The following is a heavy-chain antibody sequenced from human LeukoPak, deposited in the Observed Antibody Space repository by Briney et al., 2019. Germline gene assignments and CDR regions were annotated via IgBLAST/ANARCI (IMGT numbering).Heavy chain of an antibody. CDR3: ARHDHIAVAGDDRFDY. CDR2: IYYSGST. CDR1: GGSISSSSYY. V-gene: IGHV4-39*01. D-gene: IGHD6-19*01. Sequence: SETLSLTCTVSGGSISSSSYYWGWIRQPPGKGLEWIGSIYYSGSTYYNPSLKSRVTISVDTSKNQFSLELSSVTAADTAVYYCARHDHIAVAGDDRFDYWGQGTLVTVSS. J-gene: IGHJ4*02.